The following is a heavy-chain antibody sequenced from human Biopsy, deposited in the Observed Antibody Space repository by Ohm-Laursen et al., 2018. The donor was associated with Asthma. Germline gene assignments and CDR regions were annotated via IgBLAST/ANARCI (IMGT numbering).Heavy chain of an antibody. D-gene: IGHD7-27*01. J-gene: IGHJ3*01. Sequence: SLRLSCAAFGFTFDDYAMHWVRQAPGKGLEWVSGVSWNSGSIDYADSVRGRFAISRDNAKNSLYLQMNSLRVEDTAFYHCTKDTGELGMSAFDVWGQGTMVAVSS. CDR1: GFTFDDYA. CDR2: VSWNSGSI. V-gene: IGHV3-9*01. CDR3: TKDTGELGMSAFDV.